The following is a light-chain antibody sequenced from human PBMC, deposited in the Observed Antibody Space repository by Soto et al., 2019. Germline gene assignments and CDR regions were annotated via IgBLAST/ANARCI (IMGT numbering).Light chain of an antibody. CDR2: GAS. CDR1: QDVSSSS. V-gene: IGKV3-20*01. J-gene: IGKJ4*01. Sequence: EIVLTQSPGTLSFSPGERATLSCRASQDVSSSSVAWYQQKPGQAPRLLVYGASSRATGIPDRFSGSGSGTDFTLTISRLEPEDFALYYCHQYGNSPLTFGGGTKVEIK. CDR3: HQYGNSPLT.